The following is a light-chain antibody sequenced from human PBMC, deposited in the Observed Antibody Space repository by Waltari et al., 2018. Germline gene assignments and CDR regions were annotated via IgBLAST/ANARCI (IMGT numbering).Light chain of an antibody. CDR3: CSYGGSYSFVV. J-gene: IGLJ2*01. CDR2: DVT. Sequence: QSALTQPRSVSGSPGQSVTISCTGTSSDVGGYNYVSWYQQHPGKAPKLIIYDVTKRPSGVPDRFSGSKSGNTASLTICGLQADDEADYYCCSYGGSYSFVVFGGGTKLTVL. V-gene: IGLV2-11*01. CDR1: SSDVGGYNY.